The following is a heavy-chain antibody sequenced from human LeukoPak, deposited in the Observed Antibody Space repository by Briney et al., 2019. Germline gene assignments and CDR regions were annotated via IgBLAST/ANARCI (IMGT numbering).Heavy chain of an antibody. V-gene: IGHV3-30-3*01. Sequence: GGSLRLSCAASGFTFSSYAMHWVRQAPGKGLEWVAVISYDGSNKYYADSVKGRFTISRDNSKNTLYLQMNSLRVEDTAVYYCGKDPDSSSWTVDDWGQGTLVAVSS. CDR3: GKDPDSSSWTVDD. CDR2: ISYDGSNK. CDR1: GFTFSSYA. D-gene: IGHD6-13*01. J-gene: IGHJ4*02.